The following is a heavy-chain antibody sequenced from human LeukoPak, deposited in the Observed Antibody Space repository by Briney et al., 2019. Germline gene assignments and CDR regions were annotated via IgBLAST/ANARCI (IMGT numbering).Heavy chain of an antibody. CDR3: AKRLPPPQQHNPFDY. V-gene: IGHV3-23*01. CDR1: GFTFSSYG. J-gene: IGHJ4*02. D-gene: IGHD6-13*01. CDR2: ISGSGGST. Sequence: GGSLRLSCAASGFTFSSYGMSWVRQAPGKGLEWVSAISGSGGSTYYADSVKGRFTISRDNSKNTLYLQMNSLRAEDTAVYYCAKRLPPPQQHNPFDYWGQGTLVTVSS.